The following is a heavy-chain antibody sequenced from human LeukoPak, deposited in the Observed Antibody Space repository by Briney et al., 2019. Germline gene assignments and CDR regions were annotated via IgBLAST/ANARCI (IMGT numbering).Heavy chain of an antibody. CDR2: IYTSGST. D-gene: IGHD2-2*01. V-gene: IGHV4-61*02. J-gene: IGHJ5*02. Sequence: PSETLSLTCTVSGGSISSGSYYWSWIRQPAGKGLEWIGRIYTSGSTNYNPSLKSRVTISVDTSKNQFSLKLSSVTAADTAVYYCARAHYCSSTSCSPPQFDPWGQGTLVTVSS. CDR1: GGSISSGSYY. CDR3: ARAHYCSSTSCSPPQFDP.